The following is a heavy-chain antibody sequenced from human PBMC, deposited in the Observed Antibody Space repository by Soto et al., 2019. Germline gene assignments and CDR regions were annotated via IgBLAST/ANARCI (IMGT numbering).Heavy chain of an antibody. J-gene: IGHJ5*02. CDR2: IINYGGGST. CDR3: ANIIAMAGTYWFDT. CDR1: GFTLRNYA. V-gene: IGHV3-23*01. D-gene: IGHD6-19*01. Sequence: XGSLRLSCSAAGFTLRNYAMSWVRQAPGKGLEWVSYIINYGGGSTYFADSVKGRFTISIDNSKNTLYLQMSSLRAEDTAVYYCANIIAMAGTYWFDTWGQGTQVTVPQ.